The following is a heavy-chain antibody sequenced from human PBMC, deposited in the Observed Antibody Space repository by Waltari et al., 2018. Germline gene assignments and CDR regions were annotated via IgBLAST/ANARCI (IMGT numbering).Heavy chain of an antibody. Sequence: EVHLVESGGGLVQTGGSLTLSCEASGFTFRSYAMNWVRQAPGKGLEWVSLIIAAGDSAYYIDSLKGRFTGSRDNSKNTLYLQINSLRVEDTAIYYCAKNLLSSGSYDGGNHWGQGTLVTVSS. V-gene: IGHV3-23*04. CDR2: IIAAGDSA. D-gene: IGHD3-10*01. CDR3: AKNLLSSGSYDGGNH. CDR1: GFTFRSYA. J-gene: IGHJ5*02.